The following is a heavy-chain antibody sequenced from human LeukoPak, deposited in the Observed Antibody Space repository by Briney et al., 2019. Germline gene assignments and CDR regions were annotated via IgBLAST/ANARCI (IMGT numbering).Heavy chain of an antibody. CDR1: GFTFSSYG. CDR2: ISYSSSTI. D-gene: IGHD2-15*01. V-gene: IGHV3-48*01. CDR3: ARVNRMVPGYCSGGTCPGDY. Sequence: GGSLRLSCAASGFTFSSYGMNWVRQAPGKGLEWVSYISYSSSTIYYADSVKGRFTISRDNAKNSLYLQMNSVRAEDTAVYYCARVNRMVPGYCSGGTCPGDYWGQGTLVTVSS. J-gene: IGHJ4*02.